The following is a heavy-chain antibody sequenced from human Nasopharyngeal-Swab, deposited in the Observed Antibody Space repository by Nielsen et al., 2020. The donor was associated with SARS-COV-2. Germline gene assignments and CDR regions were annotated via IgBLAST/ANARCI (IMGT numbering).Heavy chain of an antibody. V-gene: IGHV4-39*07. CDR3: ARGLAAAWYGIYYFDY. CDR2: INYSGNT. J-gene: IGHJ4*02. CDR1: GGSISSSSYY. Sequence: SETLSLTCTVSGGSISSSSYYWGWIRQPPGKGLEWIGSINYSGNTYYNPPLKSRVTISVDTSKNQFSLKLTSVTAADTAVYYCARGLAAAWYGIYYFDYWGQGTLVTVSS. D-gene: IGHD6-13*01.